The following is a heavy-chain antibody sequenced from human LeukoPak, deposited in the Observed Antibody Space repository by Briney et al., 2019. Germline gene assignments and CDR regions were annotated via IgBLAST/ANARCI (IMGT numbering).Heavy chain of an antibody. J-gene: IGHJ4*02. CDR1: GGSISSANYY. CDR3: ARDSEDTTMGPGY. D-gene: IGHD5-18*01. V-gene: IGHV4-39*07. Sequence: SETLSLTCTVSGGSISSANYYWGWIRQPPGTGLEWIGSVYNSGSTYYNPSLKSRVIVSLAMSQNQFSLRLTSVTAADTAVYYCARDSEDTTMGPGYWGQGTLVTVSS. CDR2: VYNSGST.